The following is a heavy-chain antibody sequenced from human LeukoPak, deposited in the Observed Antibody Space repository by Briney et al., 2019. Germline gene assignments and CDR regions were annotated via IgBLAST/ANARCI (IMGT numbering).Heavy chain of an antibody. CDR2: IYYSGIT. V-gene: IGHV4-59*01. CDR3: ARVKATIRGYYYMDV. Sequence: MTSETLSLTCTVSGGSISSDYWSWIRQPPGKGLEWIGYIYYSGITNYNPSLKSRLTISVDKNQFSLKLTSVTAADTAVYYCARVKATIRGYYYMDVWGKGTTVTVSS. J-gene: IGHJ6*03. CDR1: GGSISSDY. D-gene: IGHD5-24*01.